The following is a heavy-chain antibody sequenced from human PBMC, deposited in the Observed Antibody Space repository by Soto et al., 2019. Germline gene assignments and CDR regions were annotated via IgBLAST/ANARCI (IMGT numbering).Heavy chain of an antibody. D-gene: IGHD1-26*01. CDR1: GQTFTDSP. Sequence: AASLKVSCKASGQTFTDSPLHWVRQAPRQGFEWLGWINLNLGNTNYAQKFQGRVTMTWDRSINTAYMELNRLESDDTAIFFCARDLGGYYLYGPDSWGQGTLVTVTS. V-gene: IGHV1-2*02. CDR3: ARDLGGYYLYGPDS. J-gene: IGHJ4*02. CDR2: INLNLGNT.